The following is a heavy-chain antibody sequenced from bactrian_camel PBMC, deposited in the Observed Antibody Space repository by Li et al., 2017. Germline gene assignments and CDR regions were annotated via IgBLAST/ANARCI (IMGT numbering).Heavy chain of an antibody. CDR3: ATRSFHY. CDR2: ISTGGGGS. V-gene: IGHV3S40*01. J-gene: IGHJ4*01. Sequence: DVQLVESGGGLVQPGGSLRLSCAASGLSFNRCDMSWVRQAPGKGLEWASSISTGGGGSYVADSVKGRFIISRDNANNRLYLELDSLKTEDTAVYYCATRSFHYWGQGTQVTVS. CDR1: GLSFNRCD.